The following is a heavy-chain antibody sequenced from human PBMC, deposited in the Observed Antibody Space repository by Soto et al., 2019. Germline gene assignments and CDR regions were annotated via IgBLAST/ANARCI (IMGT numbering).Heavy chain of an antibody. CDR1: GFTFSSYG. CDR2: IWYDGSNK. CDR3: ARDRGYSSSWTFDY. J-gene: IGHJ4*02. Sequence: QVQLVESGGGVVQPGRSLRLSCAASGFTFSSYGMHWVRQAPGKGLEWVAVIWYDGSNKYYADSVKGRFTISRDNSKNTLYLQMNSLRAEDTAVYYCARDRGYSSSWTFDYWGQGTPVTVSS. V-gene: IGHV3-33*01. D-gene: IGHD6-13*01.